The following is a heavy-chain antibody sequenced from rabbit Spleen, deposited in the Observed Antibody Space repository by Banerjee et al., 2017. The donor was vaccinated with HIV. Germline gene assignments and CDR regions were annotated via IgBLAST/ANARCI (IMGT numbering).Heavy chain of an antibody. CDR3: ARDMRDGVSTGDYDL. Sequence: LMEYGGDLVQPGASLTLTCTASGFDFSNYNFMCWVRQAPGKGLEWIACIYAGSSGNTYYATWAQGRFTISKTSSTTVTLQMTSLTAADTATYFCARDMRDGVSTGDYDLWGQGTLVTVS. J-gene: IGHJ4*01. CDR1: GFDFSNYNF. D-gene: IGHD2-1*01. V-gene: IGHV1S40*01. CDR2: IYAGSSGNT.